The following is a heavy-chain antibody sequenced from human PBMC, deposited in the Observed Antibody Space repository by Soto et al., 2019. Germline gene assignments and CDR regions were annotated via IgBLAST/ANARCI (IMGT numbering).Heavy chain of an antibody. CDR2: INESGST. Sequence: QVQLQQWGAGLVKPSETLSLSCAVYGQSFSGHSWAWIRQPPGKGLEWIGEINESGSTYYNPSLKSLVTISTDTSNNQFSLKLSSVSAADTAAYFCARGSGIVALPGELADVNYDYWGQGTLVNVSS. D-gene: IGHD2-21*01. V-gene: IGHV4-34*01. CDR3: ARGSGIVALPGELADVNYDY. J-gene: IGHJ4*02. CDR1: GQSFSGHS.